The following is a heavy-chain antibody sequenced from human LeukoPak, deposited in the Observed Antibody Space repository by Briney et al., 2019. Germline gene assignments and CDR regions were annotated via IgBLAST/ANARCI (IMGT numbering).Heavy chain of an antibody. CDR3: TTDGAQTLDAFDI. CDR1: GFTFSNAW. J-gene: IGHJ3*02. Sequence: PGGSLRLSCAASGFTFSNAWMSWVRQAPGKGLEWVGRIKSKTDGGTTDYAAPVKGRFTISRDDSKNTLYLQMNSLKTEDTAVYYCTTDGAQTLDAFDIWGQGTMVTVSS. D-gene: IGHD3-16*01. V-gene: IGHV3-15*01. CDR2: IKSKTDGGTT.